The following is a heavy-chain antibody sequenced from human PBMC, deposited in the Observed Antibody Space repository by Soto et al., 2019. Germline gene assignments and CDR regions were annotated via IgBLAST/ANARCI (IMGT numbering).Heavy chain of an antibody. CDR1: GFTFSGYA. Sequence: PGGSLRLSCAASGFTFSGYAMSWVRQAPGKGLEWVSAISGSGGSTYYADSVKGRFTISRDNSKNTLYLQMNSLRAEDTAVYYCAKDLTACSGGSCSVWGQGTLVTVSS. D-gene: IGHD2-15*01. CDR3: AKDLTACSGGSCSV. CDR2: ISGSGGST. J-gene: IGHJ4*02. V-gene: IGHV3-23*01.